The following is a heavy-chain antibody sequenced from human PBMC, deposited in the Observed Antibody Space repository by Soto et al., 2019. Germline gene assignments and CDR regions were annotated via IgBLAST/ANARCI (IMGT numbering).Heavy chain of an antibody. V-gene: IGHV3-23*01. Sequence: GRSLRLSCAASGFTFSSYAMSWVRQAPLKGRERVSVISGSGDNTHYADSVKGRFTISRGNSQNTLYLQINSLRSGDTAGYDCARDLLVAGAGAYEYYGMEFWGQGSTVTVSS. CDR1: GFTFSSYA. J-gene: IGHJ6*02. CDR3: ARDLLVAGAGAYEYYGMEF. D-gene: IGHD6-13*01. CDR2: ISGSGDNT.